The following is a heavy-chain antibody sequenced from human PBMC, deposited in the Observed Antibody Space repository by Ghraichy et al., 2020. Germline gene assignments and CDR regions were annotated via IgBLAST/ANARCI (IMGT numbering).Heavy chain of an antibody. CDR1: GGSFSGYY. V-gene: IGHV4-34*01. CDR3: ARGLGFY. CDR2: INHSGST. J-gene: IGHJ4*02. D-gene: IGHD3-10*01. Sequence: SQTLSLTCAVYGGSFSGYYWSWIRQPPGKGLEWIGEINHSGSTNYNPSLKSRVTISVDTSKNQFSLKLSSVTAADTAVYYCARGLGFYWGQGTLVTVSS.